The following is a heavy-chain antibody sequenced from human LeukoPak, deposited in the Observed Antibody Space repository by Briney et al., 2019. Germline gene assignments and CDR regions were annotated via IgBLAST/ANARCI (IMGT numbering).Heavy chain of an antibody. CDR2: IHPNSGGT. Sequence: APVEVPYKASGYTLSGYYMHWVRQAPGQGLEWMGWIHPNSGGTNYAQKVQARVTMTRDTSISTAYIELSRLRSHDTAVYYCARYAQDSNGWYYFDYCGQGALGTVSS. CDR1: GYTLSGYY. CDR3: ARYAQDSNGWYYFDY. V-gene: IGHV1-2*02. D-gene: IGHD6-19*01. J-gene: IGHJ4*02.